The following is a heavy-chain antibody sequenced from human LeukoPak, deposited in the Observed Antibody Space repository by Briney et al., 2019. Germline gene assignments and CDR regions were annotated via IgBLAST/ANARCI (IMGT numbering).Heavy chain of an antibody. CDR2: ISSSGSTI. V-gene: IGHV3-11*01. Sequence: PGGSLRLSCAASGFTFSDYHMSWIRQAPGKGLEWVSYISSSGSTIYYADSVKGRFTISRDNAKNSLYLQMNSLRAEDTAVYYCARSWRSGSYSDYWGQGTLVTVSS. J-gene: IGHJ4*02. CDR1: GFTFSDYH. CDR3: ARSWRSGSYSDY. D-gene: IGHD3-10*01.